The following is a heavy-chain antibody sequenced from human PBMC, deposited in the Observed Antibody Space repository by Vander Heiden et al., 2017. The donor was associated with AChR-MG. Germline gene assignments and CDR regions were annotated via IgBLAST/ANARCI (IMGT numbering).Heavy chain of an antibody. CDR1: GFTVSSNY. V-gene: IGHV3-53*01. CDR2: IYSGGST. J-gene: IGHJ4*02. CDR3: ARDQDDY. Sequence: EVQQVESGGGSIQPGASLSSSCAASGFTVSSNYMSWVRQAPGKGLEWVSVIYSGGSTYYADSVKGRFTISRDNSKNTLYLQMNSLRAEDTAVYYCARDQDDYWGQGTLVTVSS.